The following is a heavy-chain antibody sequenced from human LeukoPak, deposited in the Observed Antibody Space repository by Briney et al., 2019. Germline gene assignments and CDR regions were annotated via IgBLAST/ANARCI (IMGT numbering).Heavy chain of an antibody. Sequence: SETLSLTCTVSGGSISGSSYYWGWIRQPPGKGLEWIGSIHYSGDTYYNPSLKSRVTISIDTSKNQFSLKLNSMTAADTAVYYCARALPYTSGWGYFDYWGQGTLVTDSS. V-gene: IGHV4-39*01. D-gene: IGHD6-19*01. J-gene: IGHJ4*02. CDR1: GGSISGSSYY. CDR3: ARALPYTSGWGYFDY. CDR2: IHYSGDT.